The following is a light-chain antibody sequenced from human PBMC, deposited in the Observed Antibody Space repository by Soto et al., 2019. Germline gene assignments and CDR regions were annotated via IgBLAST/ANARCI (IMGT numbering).Light chain of an antibody. J-gene: IGKJ1*01. CDR3: QHYNTYPWK. Sequence: DIQMTHSPSTLSASVLDRVTITFRSSQSISSWVAWYQQKPGKGPKLLIYKASHLESGVPSRFSGSGSGTEFTLTISSLQPGDFATYYCQHYNTYPWKFGHGTKVDIK. CDR2: KAS. CDR1: QSISSW. V-gene: IGKV1-5*03.